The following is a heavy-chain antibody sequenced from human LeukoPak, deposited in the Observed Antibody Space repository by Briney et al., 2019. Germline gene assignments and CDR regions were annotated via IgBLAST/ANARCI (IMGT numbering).Heavy chain of an antibody. CDR1: GYTFTSYD. CDR3: ARTGYCSGGSCYPFDY. V-gene: IGHV1-46*01. J-gene: IGHJ4*02. Sequence: GASVKVSCKASGYTFTSYDINWVRQAPGQGLEWMGIINPSGGSTSYAQKFQGRVTMTRDTSTSTVYMELSSLRSEDTAVYYCARTGYCSGGSCYPFDYWGQGTLVTVSS. CDR2: INPSGGST. D-gene: IGHD2-15*01.